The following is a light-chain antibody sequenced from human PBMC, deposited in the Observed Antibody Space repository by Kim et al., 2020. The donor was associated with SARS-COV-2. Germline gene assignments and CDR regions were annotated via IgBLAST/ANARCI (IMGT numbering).Light chain of an antibody. CDR3: QQYGGAPRT. V-gene: IGKV3-20*01. CDR2: GAS. Sequence: PGERATLSCRASQSLSGAYIAWYQQKPGQAPRLLVFGASGRATGIPDRFSGSGSGTDFTLSISRLEPEDFAVYYCQQYGGAPRTFGQGTKVDSK. J-gene: IGKJ1*01. CDR1: QSLSGAY.